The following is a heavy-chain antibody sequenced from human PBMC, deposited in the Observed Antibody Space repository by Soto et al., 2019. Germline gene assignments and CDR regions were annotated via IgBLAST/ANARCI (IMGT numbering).Heavy chain of an antibody. CDR3: ARPSSYDSSGYYPYYYYYGMGV. CDR2: IYPGDSDT. Sequence: GESLKISCKGSGYSFTSYWIGWVRQMPGKGLEWMGIIYPGDSDTRYSPSFQGQVTISADKSISTAYLQWSSLKASDTAMYYCARPSSYDSSGYYPYYYYYGMGVWGQGTTVTVSS. J-gene: IGHJ6*02. D-gene: IGHD3-22*01. V-gene: IGHV5-51*01. CDR1: GYSFTSYW.